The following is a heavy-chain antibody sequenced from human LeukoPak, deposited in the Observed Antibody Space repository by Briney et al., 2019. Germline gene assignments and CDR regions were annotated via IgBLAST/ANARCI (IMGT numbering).Heavy chain of an antibody. Sequence: HAGGSLRLSCAASGFTFSSYWMHWVRQAPGKGLVWVSRINSDGSSTSYADSVKGRFTISRDNAKNTLYLQMNSLRAEDTAVYYCARRGAVAGTFDYWGQGTLVTVSS. J-gene: IGHJ4*02. CDR2: INSDGSST. D-gene: IGHD6-19*01. CDR3: ARRGAVAGTFDY. CDR1: GFTFSSYW. V-gene: IGHV3-74*01.